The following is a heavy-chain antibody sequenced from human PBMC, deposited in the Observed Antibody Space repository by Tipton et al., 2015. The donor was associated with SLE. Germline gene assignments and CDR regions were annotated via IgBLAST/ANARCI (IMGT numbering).Heavy chain of an antibody. CDR2: INHSGST. V-gene: IGHV4-34*01. J-gene: IGHJ4*03. Sequence: TLSLTCAVYGGSLNAYYWSWIRQPPGKGLEWIGEINHSGSTNYNPSLKGRVTISVDTSKNQISLNLSSLTAADTAVYYCGSLQRSYGGDDSAGWGKGPRVTVSS. CDR1: GGSLNAYY. CDR3: GSLQRSYGGDDSAG. D-gene: IGHD5-12*01.